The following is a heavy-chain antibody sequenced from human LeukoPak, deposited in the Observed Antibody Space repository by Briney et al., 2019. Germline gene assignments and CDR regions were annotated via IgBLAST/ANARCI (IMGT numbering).Heavy chain of an antibody. CDR2: ISWNSGSI. J-gene: IGHJ4*02. CDR3: AKAGGATIAAASLDFDY. Sequence: GGSLRLSCAASGFTFDDYAMHWVRQAPGKGLEWVSGISWNSGSIGYADSVKGRFTISRDNAKNSLYLQMNSLRAEDMALYYCAKAGGATIAAASLDFDYWGQGTLVTVSS. CDR1: GFTFDDYA. D-gene: IGHD6-13*01. V-gene: IGHV3-9*03.